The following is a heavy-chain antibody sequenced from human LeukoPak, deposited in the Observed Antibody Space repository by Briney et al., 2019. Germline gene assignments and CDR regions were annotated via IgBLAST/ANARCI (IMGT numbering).Heavy chain of an antibody. V-gene: IGHV3-11*04. CDR1: GFTFSDHY. Sequence: GGSLRLSCAASGFTFSDHYMSWIRQALGKGLEWVSYISNSGRTIYYADSVKGRFTISRGNAENSLYLQINSLRAEDTAVYYCARRHCSSTSCPLVDYWGQGTLVTVSS. CDR2: ISNSGRTI. J-gene: IGHJ4*02. CDR3: ARRHCSSTSCPLVDY. D-gene: IGHD2-2*01.